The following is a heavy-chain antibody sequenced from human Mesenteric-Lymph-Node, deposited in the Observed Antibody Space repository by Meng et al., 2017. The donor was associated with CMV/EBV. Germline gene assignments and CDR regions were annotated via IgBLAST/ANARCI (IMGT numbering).Heavy chain of an antibody. D-gene: IGHD5-12*01. V-gene: IGHV4-31*03. Sequence: TASGGSISSGGYYWSWIRQHPGKALEWIGYIYYSGSTYYHPSLKSRVTISVDTSKNQFSLKLSSVTAADTAVYYCARDHSGYHYFDYWGQGTLVTVSS. J-gene: IGHJ4*02. CDR2: IYYSGST. CDR3: ARDHSGYHYFDY. CDR1: GGSISSGGYY.